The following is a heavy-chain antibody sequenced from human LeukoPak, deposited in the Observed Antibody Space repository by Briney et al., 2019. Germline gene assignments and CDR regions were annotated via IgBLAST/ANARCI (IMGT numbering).Heavy chain of an antibody. Sequence: GGSLRLSCAASGFTFDDYGMSWVRHAPGKGLEWVSGINWNGGSTVYADSVKGRFTISRDNAKNSLYLQMNSLRAEDTALYYCARERGSYSQKDYYYYMDVWGKGTTVTVSS. CDR3: ARERGSYSQKDYYYYMDV. J-gene: IGHJ6*03. D-gene: IGHD1-26*01. CDR2: INWNGGST. V-gene: IGHV3-20*04. CDR1: GFTFDDYG.